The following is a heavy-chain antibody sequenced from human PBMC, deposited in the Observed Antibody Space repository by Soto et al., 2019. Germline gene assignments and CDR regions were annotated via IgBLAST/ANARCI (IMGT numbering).Heavy chain of an antibody. CDR2: IYWDDDE. CDR1: GFSLSSSGVG. D-gene: IGHD2-15*01. CDR3: AHRLDCSGGSCFST. Sequence: QITLKESGPPLVTPTQTLTLTCTFSGFSLSSSGVGVGWIRQPPGKALEWLALIYWDDDERYSPSLKTRLTITNDTSKHQVVLTMTNMDPVDTATYYCAHRLDCSGGSCFSTWGQGTLVTVSS. J-gene: IGHJ5*02. V-gene: IGHV2-5*02.